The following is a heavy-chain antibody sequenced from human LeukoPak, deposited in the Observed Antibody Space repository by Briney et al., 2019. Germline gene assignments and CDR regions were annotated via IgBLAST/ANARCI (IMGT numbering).Heavy chain of an antibody. J-gene: IGHJ3*02. CDR2: IIPILGIV. D-gene: IGHD3-16*01. CDR1: GGTYSSYA. Sequence: SVKVSCKASGGTYSSYAISWVRQAPGQGLEWMGRIIPILGIVNYAQKFQGRVTITADKSTSTAYMELSSLRSEDTAMYYCARDGGAVVGVDDAFDIWGQGTMVTVSS. V-gene: IGHV1-69*04. CDR3: ARDGGAVVGVDDAFDI.